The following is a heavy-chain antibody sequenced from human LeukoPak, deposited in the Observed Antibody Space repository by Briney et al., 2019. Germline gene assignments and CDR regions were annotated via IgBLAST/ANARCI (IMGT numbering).Heavy chain of an antibody. CDR2: ISYDGSNK. V-gene: IGHV3-30*03. CDR1: GFTFSSYG. Sequence: GGSLRLSCAASGFTFSSYGMHWVRQAPGKGLEWVAVISYDGSNKYYADSVKGRFTISRDNSKNTLYLQMNSLRAEDTAVYYCASSGYPPHHWGQGTLVTVSS. D-gene: IGHD3-22*01. CDR3: ASSGYPPHH. J-gene: IGHJ5*02.